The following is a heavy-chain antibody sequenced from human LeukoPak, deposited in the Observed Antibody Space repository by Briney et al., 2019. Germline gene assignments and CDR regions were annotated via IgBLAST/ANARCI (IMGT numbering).Heavy chain of an antibody. CDR3: ASWLAGTTEYFDY. V-gene: IGHV4-34*01. Sequence: PSETLSLTCAVYGGSFSGYYWSWIRQPPGKGLEWIGEINHSGSTNYNPSLKSRVTISVDTSKNQFSLKLSSVTAADTAVYYCASWLAGTTEYFDYWGQGTLVTVSS. J-gene: IGHJ4*02. CDR2: INHSGST. CDR1: GGSFSGYY. D-gene: IGHD1-7*01.